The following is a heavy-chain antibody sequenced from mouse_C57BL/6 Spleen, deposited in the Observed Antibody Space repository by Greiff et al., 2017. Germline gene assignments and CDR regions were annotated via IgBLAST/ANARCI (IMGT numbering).Heavy chain of an antibody. Sequence: QVQLKESGAELVKPGASVKISCKASGYAFSSYWMNWVKQRPGKGLEWIGQIYPGDGDTNYNGKFKGKATLTADKSSSTAYMQLSSLTSEDSAVYFCARSAGLLRYFDVWGTGTTVTVSS. CDR3: ARSAGLLRYFDV. D-gene: IGHD2-3*01. V-gene: IGHV1-80*01. CDR2: IYPGDGDT. J-gene: IGHJ1*03. CDR1: GYAFSSYW.